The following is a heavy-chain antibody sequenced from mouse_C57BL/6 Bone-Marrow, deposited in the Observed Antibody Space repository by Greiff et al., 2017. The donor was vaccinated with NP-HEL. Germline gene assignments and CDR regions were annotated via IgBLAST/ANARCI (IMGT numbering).Heavy chain of an antibody. Sequence: VQLQQPGAELVKPGASVKLSCKASGYTFTSYWMQWVKQRPGQGLEWIGEIDPSDSYTNYNQKFKGKATLTVDTSSSTAYMQLSSLTSEDSAVYYCAREPYYGNYPTLYYFDYWGQGTTLTVSS. D-gene: IGHD2-10*01. V-gene: IGHV1-50*01. J-gene: IGHJ2*01. CDR2: IDPSDSYT. CDR3: AREPYYGNYPTLYYFDY. CDR1: GYTFTSYW.